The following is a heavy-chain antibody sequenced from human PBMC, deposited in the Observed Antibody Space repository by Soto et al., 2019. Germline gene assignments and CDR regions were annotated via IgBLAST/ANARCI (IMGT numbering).Heavy chain of an antibody. D-gene: IGHD3-22*01. CDR3: ARPDDSRGYFAF. J-gene: IGHJ4*02. Sequence: GYSVQVSCTASGGPFSSYAISWVRQAPGQGLAWMGGIIPIFGTANYAQKFQGRVTITADESTSTAYMELSSLRSEDTAVYYGARPDDSRGYFAFWGQGTRVTVSS. V-gene: IGHV1-69*01. CDR2: IIPIFGTA. CDR1: GGPFSSYA.